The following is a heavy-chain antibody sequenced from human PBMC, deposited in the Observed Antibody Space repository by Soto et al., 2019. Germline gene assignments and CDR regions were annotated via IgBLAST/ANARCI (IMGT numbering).Heavy chain of an antibody. V-gene: IGHV1-2*04. CDR2: INPNSGGT. D-gene: IGHD3-9*01. CDR1: GYTFTSYD. CDR3: ARGDFETYYFDY. J-gene: IGHJ4*02. Sequence: ASVKVSCKASGYTFTSYDINWVRQAPGQGLEWMGWINPNSGGTNYAQKFQGWVTMTRDTSISTAYMELSRLRSDDTAVYYCARGDFETYYFDYWGQGTLVTVSS.